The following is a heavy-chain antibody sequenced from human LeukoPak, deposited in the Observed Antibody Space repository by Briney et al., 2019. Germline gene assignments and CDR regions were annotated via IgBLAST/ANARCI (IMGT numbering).Heavy chain of an antibody. CDR1: GFSFSSYA. V-gene: IGHV3-23*01. CDR2: ISTNVVST. D-gene: IGHD4/OR15-4a*01. Sequence: PGGSLRVSCAASGFSFSSYAMSWVRQAPGKRLEWVSVISTNVVSTFYADSVKGRFTISRDNSKNTLYLQMNSLRAEDTAVYYCAKETPGAAFDTWGQGTVVTVSS. J-gene: IGHJ3*02. CDR3: AKETPGAAFDT.